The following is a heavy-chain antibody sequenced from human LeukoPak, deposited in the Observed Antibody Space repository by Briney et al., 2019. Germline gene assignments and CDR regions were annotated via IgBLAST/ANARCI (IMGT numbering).Heavy chain of an antibody. CDR3: AKDPNWVTMIDAFDI. CDR1: GFTFSNYA. Sequence: PGGSLRLSCAASGFTFSNYAMSWVRRAPGKGLEWVSTIRARDTTYYADSVKGRFTISRDNSKNTLYLQMNSLRAEDTAVYYCAKDPNWVTMIDAFDIWGQGTMVTVSS. CDR2: IRARDTT. J-gene: IGHJ3*02. D-gene: IGHD3-22*01. V-gene: IGHV3-23*01.